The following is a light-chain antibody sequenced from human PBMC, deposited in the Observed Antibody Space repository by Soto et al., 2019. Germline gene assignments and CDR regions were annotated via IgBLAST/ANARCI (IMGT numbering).Light chain of an antibody. J-gene: IGKJ2*01. Sequence: DIQMTQSPSSLSASVGDRVTITCRASQSVKMYLDWYQHKPGKAPKLLIYAASTPQSGVPIRFSGSGSGTDFTLTISGLQRDDFETYYCQQSYSTPRTFGQGTTLEIK. CDR2: AAS. V-gene: IGKV1-39*01. CDR1: QSVKMY. CDR3: QQSYSTPRT.